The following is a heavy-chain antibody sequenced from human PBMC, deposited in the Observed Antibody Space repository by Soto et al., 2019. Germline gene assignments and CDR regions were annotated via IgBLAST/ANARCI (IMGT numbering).Heavy chain of an antibody. V-gene: IGHV3-23*01. Sequence: GGSLRLSCAASGFTFSSYAMSWVRQAPGKGLEWVSAISGSGGSTYYADSVKGRFTISRDNSKNTLYLQMNSLRAEDTAVYYCAKDHNSGSFDGYYYYYGMDVWGQGTTVTVSS. CDR1: GFTFSSYA. J-gene: IGHJ6*02. D-gene: IGHD1-26*01. CDR3: AKDHNSGSFDGYYYYYGMDV. CDR2: ISGSGGST.